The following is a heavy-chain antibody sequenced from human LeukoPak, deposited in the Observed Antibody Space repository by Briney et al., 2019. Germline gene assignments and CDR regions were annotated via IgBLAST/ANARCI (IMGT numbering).Heavy chain of an antibody. D-gene: IGHD2-15*01. CDR2: IRSKGTGGTA. V-gene: IGHV3-49*04. CDR3: SRHRSVVVAATPGDY. J-gene: IGHJ4*02. CDR1: GFTFSSYS. Sequence: GGSLRLSCAASGFTFSSYSMNWVRQAPGKGLEWVGFIRSKGTGGTAEYAASVKGSFTISRDDSKSIAYLQINSLQTEDTAVYFCSRHRSVVVAATPGDYWGQGTLVTVSS.